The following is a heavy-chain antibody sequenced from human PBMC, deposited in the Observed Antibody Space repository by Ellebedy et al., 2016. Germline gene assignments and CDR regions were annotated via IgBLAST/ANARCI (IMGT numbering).Heavy chain of an antibody. CDR3: ARVRSPDLYKIQSMDV. J-gene: IGHJ6*02. V-gene: IGHV3-30*13. D-gene: IGHD1-14*01. CDR2: ISDDGSEK. Sequence: GESLKISXAASGFTFSRFGIHWVRQAPGKGLEWVALISDDGSEKYYTDSVKGRFTISRDNSKIRVFLQLNSLRVEDTAVYYCARVRSPDLYKIQSMDVWGQGTTVTVSS. CDR1: GFTFSRFG.